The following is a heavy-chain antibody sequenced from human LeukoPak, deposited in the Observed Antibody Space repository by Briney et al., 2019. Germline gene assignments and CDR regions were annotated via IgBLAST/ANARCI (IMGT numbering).Heavy chain of an antibody. J-gene: IGHJ5*02. D-gene: IGHD6-13*01. Sequence: GGSLRLSCAASGFTFDNHGMSWVRQAPGKGLEWVSHINWNGASIGYADSVKGRFTISRDNAKISLYLQMNSLRAEDTALYYCARHIAAAGTNWFDPWGQGTLVTVSS. CDR2: INWNGASI. CDR1: GFTFDNHG. CDR3: ARHIAAAGTNWFDP. V-gene: IGHV3-20*04.